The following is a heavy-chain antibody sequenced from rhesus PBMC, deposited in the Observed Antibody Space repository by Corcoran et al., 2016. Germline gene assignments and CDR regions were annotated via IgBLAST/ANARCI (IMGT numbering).Heavy chain of an antibody. Sequence: QLQLQESGPGLVKPSETLSPTCGVSGGPLSSNYWSWIRQPPGKGLVWIGRISGSGGSTDYNPSLKSRVTISTDTSKNQFSLKLSSVTAADTAVYYCARQKYWGAPYGLDSWGQGVVVTVSS. J-gene: IGHJ6*01. CDR1: GGPLSSNY. D-gene: IGHD3-34*01. CDR2: ISGSGGST. CDR3: ARQKYWGAPYGLDS. V-gene: IGHV4-173*01.